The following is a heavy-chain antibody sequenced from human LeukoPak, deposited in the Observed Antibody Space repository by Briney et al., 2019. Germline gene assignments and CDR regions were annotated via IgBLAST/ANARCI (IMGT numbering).Heavy chain of an antibody. Sequence: SETLSLTCTVSVGSINNYYWSLVRQPPGAGLEWLAYIYYTGSANYNPSLKTRLTISVDTSKNQFSLRLNSVTAADTAVYYCARFSQYYDSPTHSLDYWGQGILVTVSS. CDR2: IYYTGSA. CDR3: ARFSQYYDSPTHSLDY. V-gene: IGHV4-59*08. J-gene: IGHJ4*02. CDR1: VGSINNYY. D-gene: IGHD3-16*01.